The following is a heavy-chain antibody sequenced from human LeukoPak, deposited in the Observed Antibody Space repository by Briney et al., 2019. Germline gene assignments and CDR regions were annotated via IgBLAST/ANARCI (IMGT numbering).Heavy chain of an antibody. D-gene: IGHD5-18*01. CDR2: INSEGYST. Sequence: GGSLSLSCAASGFTFSRYWMHWVRQAPGKGLVWVSRINSEGYSTTYADSVKGRFTISRDNAKNTLYLQMNTLRAEDTAVYYCAKRRGYTYGDDYWGQGTLVTVSS. CDR1: GFTFSRYW. CDR3: AKRRGYTYGDDY. J-gene: IGHJ4*02. V-gene: IGHV3-74*01.